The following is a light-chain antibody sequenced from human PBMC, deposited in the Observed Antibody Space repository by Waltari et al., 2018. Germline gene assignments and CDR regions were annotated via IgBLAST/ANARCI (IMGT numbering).Light chain of an antibody. CDR3: MQATQLPLT. V-gene: IGKV2-29*03. Sequence: MTQTQLPLSVSPGRPASISCRSSQSLLPSNGKNYVYWYLQKPGRSPQLLIYEVSSRFSGVPERFSGSGSGTDFTLKISRVEAEDVGVYYCMQATQLPLTFGGGTKVDIK. J-gene: IGKJ4*01. CDR2: EVS. CDR1: QSLLPSNGKNY.